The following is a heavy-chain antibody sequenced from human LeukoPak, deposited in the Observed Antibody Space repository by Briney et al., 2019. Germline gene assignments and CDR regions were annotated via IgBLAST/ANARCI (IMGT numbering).Heavy chain of an antibody. D-gene: IGHD3-22*01. J-gene: IGHJ4*02. Sequence: ASVKVSCKASGYTFTGYYMHWVRQAPGQGLEWMGWINPNSGGTNYAQKFQGRVTMTRDTSISTAYMELSRLRSDDTAVHYCARDVHYDRRGDLFDYWGQGTLVTVSS. CDR3: ARDVHYDRRGDLFDY. CDR2: INPNSGGT. CDR1: GYTFTGYY. V-gene: IGHV1-2*02.